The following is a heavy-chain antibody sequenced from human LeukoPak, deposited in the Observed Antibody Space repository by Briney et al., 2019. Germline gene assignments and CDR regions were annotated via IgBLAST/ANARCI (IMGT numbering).Heavy chain of an antibody. Sequence: GGSLRLSCAASGFTFTRYWMNWVRQAPGKGLEWVGRIRKKANSYTTEYAASVKGRFTISRDDSKNSLYLQMNSLKTEDTAVYYCAKVHCSGGSCYSGDYWGQGILVTVSS. CDR2: IRKKANSYTT. J-gene: IGHJ4*02. D-gene: IGHD2-15*01. CDR1: GFTFTRYW. CDR3: AKVHCSGGSCYSGDY. V-gene: IGHV3-72*01.